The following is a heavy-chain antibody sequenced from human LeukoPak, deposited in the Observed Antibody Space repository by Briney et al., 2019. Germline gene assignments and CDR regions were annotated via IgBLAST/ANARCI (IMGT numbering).Heavy chain of an antibody. J-gene: IGHJ4*02. D-gene: IGHD3-10*01. Sequence: SETLSLTCTVSGGSITSYYWSWIRQPAGKGLEWIGRIYTSGNTNYNPSLKSRVTMSVDTSKNQFSLKLSSVTAADTAVYYCARDFRYGSGSYYTRRYFDYWGQGTLVTVSS. CDR2: IYTSGNT. V-gene: IGHV4-4*07. CDR3: ARDFRYGSGSYYTRRYFDY. CDR1: GGSITSYY.